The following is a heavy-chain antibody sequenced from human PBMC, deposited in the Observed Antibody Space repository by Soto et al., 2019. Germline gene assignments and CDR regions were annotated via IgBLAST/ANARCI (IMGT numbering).Heavy chain of an antibody. J-gene: IGHJ4*02. V-gene: IGHV6-1*01. CDR1: GDSVSSNSAA. D-gene: IGHD6-13*01. CDR3: ARGHQLYSSSWYDY. CDR2: TYYRSKWYN. Sequence: SPTLSLTCAISGDSVSSNSAAWNWIRPSPSRGLEWLGRTYYRSKWYNDYAVSVKSRITINPDTSKNQFSLQLNSVTPEDTAVYYRARGHQLYSSSWYDYWGQGTLVTVSS.